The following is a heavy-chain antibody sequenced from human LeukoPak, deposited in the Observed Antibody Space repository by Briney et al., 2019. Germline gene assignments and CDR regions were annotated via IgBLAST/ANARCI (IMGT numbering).Heavy chain of an antibody. Sequence: PGGYLRLSCAASGFTFSSYSMSWVRQAPGKGLEWVSAISGSGGSTYYADSVKGRFTISRDNSKNRLYLQMNSLRAEDTAVYYCAKDLFYYYYMDVWGKGTTVTVSS. V-gene: IGHV3-23*01. CDR3: AKDLFYYYYMDV. J-gene: IGHJ6*03. CDR2: ISGSGGST. CDR1: GFTFSSYS.